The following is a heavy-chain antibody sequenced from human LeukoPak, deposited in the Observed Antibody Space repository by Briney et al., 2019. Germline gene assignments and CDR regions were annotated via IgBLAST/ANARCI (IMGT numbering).Heavy chain of an antibody. V-gene: IGHV1-69*04. D-gene: IGHD3-22*01. Sequence: SVKVSCKASGGTFSSYAFSWVRQALGQGLEWMGRIIPILGIANYAQKFQGRVTITADKSTSTAYMELSSLRSEDTAVYYCARAEGYDSSGFDPWGQGTLVTVSS. J-gene: IGHJ5*02. CDR2: IIPILGIA. CDR1: GGTFSSYA. CDR3: ARAEGYDSSGFDP.